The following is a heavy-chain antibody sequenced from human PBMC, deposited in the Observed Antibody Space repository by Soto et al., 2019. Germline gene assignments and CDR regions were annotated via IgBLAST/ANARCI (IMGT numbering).Heavy chain of an antibody. Sequence: SETLSLTCAVSNYSISSGYYWGWIRQPPEKGLEYIGRIFHTVSTYYNPSLKSRVLISVDTSKNQFSLRLNSVTAADTDVYFCARVEAAKFFAHWGQGTLVTVSS. J-gene: IGHJ4*02. D-gene: IGHD2-15*01. V-gene: IGHV4-38-2*01. CDR1: NYSISSGYY. CDR3: ARVEAAKFFAH. CDR2: IFHTVST.